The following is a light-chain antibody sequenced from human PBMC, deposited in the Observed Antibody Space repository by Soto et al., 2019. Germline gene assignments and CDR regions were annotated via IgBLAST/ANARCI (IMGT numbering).Light chain of an antibody. CDR3: QQYNSYSKR. CDR2: KAS. J-gene: IGKJ1*01. Sequence: DIKMRQSPSTLSESVGDRVTITCRASQSISGWLAWYQQKPGKAPNLLIYKASTLESGVPSRFSGSGSGTEFTLTISSLQPDDFAAYYCQQYNSYSKRFGQGTKVDIK. V-gene: IGKV1-5*03. CDR1: QSISGW.